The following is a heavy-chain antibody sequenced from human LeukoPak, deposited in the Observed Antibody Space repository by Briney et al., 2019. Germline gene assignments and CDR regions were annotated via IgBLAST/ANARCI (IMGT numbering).Heavy chain of an antibody. CDR1: AGSISSYY. J-gene: IGHJ4*02. V-gene: IGHV4-59*01. CDR3: TSSYYYGSGSYYNSFDY. D-gene: IGHD3-10*01. Sequence: SETLSLTCTVSAGSISSYYWSWIRQLPGKGLEWIGYIFYSGSTNYNPSLKSRVTISVDTSKNQFSLKLSSVTAADTAVYYCTSSYYYGSGSYYNSFDYWGQGTLVTVSS. CDR2: IFYSGST.